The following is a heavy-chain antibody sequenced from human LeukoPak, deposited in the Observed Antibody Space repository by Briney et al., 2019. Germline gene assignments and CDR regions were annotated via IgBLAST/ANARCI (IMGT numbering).Heavy chain of an antibody. Sequence: HPGGSLRLSCAASGFTFNRSWMNWVRQAPGKGLEWVANMDPSGSRKRYVDSVKGRFIISKDNPGASLYLDMYSLRAEDTAIYYCAIWTSGNYWGQGTLVTVSS. D-gene: IGHD1-1*01. V-gene: IGHV3-7*01. CDR1: GFTFNRSW. J-gene: IGHJ4*02. CDR2: MDPSGSRK. CDR3: AIWTSGNY.